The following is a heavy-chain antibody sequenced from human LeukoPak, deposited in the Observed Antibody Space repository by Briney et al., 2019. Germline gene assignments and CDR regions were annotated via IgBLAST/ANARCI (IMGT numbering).Heavy chain of an antibody. CDR1: GYTFTGYY. CDR2: INPNSGGT. D-gene: IGHD6-13*01. CDR3: ATALAAAGPDFDY. V-gene: IGHV1-2*02. J-gene: IGHJ4*02. Sequence: ASVKVSCKASGYTFTGYYMHWVRQAPGQGLEWMGWINPNSGGTNYVQKFQGRVTMTEDTSTDTAYMGLSSLRSEDTAVYYCATALAAAGPDFDYWGQGTLVTVSS.